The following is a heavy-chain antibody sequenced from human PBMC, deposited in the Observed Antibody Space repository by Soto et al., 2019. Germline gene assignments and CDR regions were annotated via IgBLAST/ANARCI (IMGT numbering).Heavy chain of an antibody. D-gene: IGHD2-15*01. V-gene: IGHV1-18*01. J-gene: IGHJ4*02. Sequence: QLMQSGAEVKKPGASVQVSCKASGYTFSSYNINWVRQVPGHGLEWLGWISAYNGNTKYAENLQGRVTMTTDTSTITAYMEMRSLISDDTALYYCARGRYCASGSCASDYWGQGTLVTVSS. CDR1: GYTFSSYN. CDR3: ARGRYCASGSCASDY. CDR2: ISAYNGNT.